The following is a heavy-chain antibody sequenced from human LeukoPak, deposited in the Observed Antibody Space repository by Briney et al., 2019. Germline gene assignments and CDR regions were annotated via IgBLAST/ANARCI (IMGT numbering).Heavy chain of an antibody. CDR1: GFTFRTYW. CDR2: IKQDGSEK. V-gene: IGHV3-7*01. J-gene: IGHJ4*02. Sequence: GGSLRLSCAVSGFTFRTYWMSWVRQAPGKGLEWVANIKQDGSEKYYADSVKGRFTISRDNSKNTLYLEMNSLRAEDTAVYYCAKDIGSYYDYWGQGILVTVSS. CDR3: AKDIGSYYDY. D-gene: IGHD3-10*01.